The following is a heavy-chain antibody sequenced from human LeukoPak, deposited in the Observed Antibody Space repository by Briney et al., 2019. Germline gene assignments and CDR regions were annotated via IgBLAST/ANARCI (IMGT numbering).Heavy chain of an antibody. CDR2: ISYDGSNK. CDR3: AREESGSYFSWSVGYFYY. J-gene: IGHJ4*02. CDR1: GFTFSSYG. D-gene: IGHD1-26*01. V-gene: IGHV3-30*03. Sequence: GGSLRLSCAASGFTFSSYGMHWVRQAPGKGLEWVAVISYDGSNKYYADSVKGRFTISRDNSKNTLYLQMNSLRAEDTAVYYCAREESGSYFSWSVGYFYYWGQGTLVTVSS.